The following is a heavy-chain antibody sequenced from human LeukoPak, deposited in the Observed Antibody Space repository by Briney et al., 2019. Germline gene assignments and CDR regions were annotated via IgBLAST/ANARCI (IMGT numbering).Heavy chain of an antibody. D-gene: IGHD3-3*01. CDR3: AIGDDFWSGYYSFDF. J-gene: IGHJ4*02. V-gene: IGHV3-23*01. Sequence: GGSLRLSCAASGFTFSSYAMSWVRQAPGKGLEWISAISGSSGSTYYADSVKGRFTISRDNSKNTLYLQMNSLRGEDTAVYYCAIGDDFWSGYYSFDFWGQGTLVSVSS. CDR2: ISGSSGST. CDR1: GFTFSSYA.